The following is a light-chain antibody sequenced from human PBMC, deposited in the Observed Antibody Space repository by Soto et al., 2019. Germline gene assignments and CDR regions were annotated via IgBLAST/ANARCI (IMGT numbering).Light chain of an antibody. CDR1: SGDVGAYDF. V-gene: IGLV2-14*01. CDR2: EVT. Sequence: QSALTQPASVSGSPGQSITISCTGTSGDVGAYDFVSWYQQHPGKAPKLVISEVTNRPSGISDRSSGSKSGNTASLTISGLQADDEASYYCSSYTITTALVFGSGTKVTVL. CDR3: SSYTITTALV. J-gene: IGLJ1*01.